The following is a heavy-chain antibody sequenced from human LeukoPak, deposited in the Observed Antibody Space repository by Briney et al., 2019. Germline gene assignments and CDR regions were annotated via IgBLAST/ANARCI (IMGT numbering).Heavy chain of an antibody. J-gene: IGHJ5*02. D-gene: IGHD2-8*02. CDR3: AREPHVVCPGWFAT. CDR1: EYTFTSYY. Sequence: ASVKVSCKASEYTFTSYYMHWVRQAPGQGLEWMGFINPSSGSTSYSQKFQGRVTMTRDTSTSTVYMELSSLRAEDTAVYYCAREPHVVCPGWFATGGQGTLVTVSS. CDR2: INPSSGST. V-gene: IGHV1-46*01.